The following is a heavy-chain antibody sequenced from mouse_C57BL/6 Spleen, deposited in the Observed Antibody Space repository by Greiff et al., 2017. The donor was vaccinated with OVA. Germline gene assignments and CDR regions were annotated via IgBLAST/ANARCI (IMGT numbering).Heavy chain of an antibody. CDR1: GYSITSGYY. CDR3: ARPFYYGSSYPFAY. V-gene: IGHV3-6*01. D-gene: IGHD1-1*01. Sequence: ESGPGLVKPSQSLSLTCSVTGYSITSGYYWNWIRQFPGNKLEWMGYISYDGSNNYNPSLKNRISITRDTSKNQFFLKLNSVTTEDTATYYCARPFYYGSSYPFAYWGQGTLVTVSA. J-gene: IGHJ3*01. CDR2: ISYDGSN.